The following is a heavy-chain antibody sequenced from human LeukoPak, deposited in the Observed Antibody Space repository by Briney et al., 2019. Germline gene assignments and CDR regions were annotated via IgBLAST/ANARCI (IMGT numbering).Heavy chain of an antibody. V-gene: IGHV1-3*01. CDR3: ARTLAAIHARYYYGMDV. D-gene: IGHD2-15*01. J-gene: IGHJ6*02. CDR1: GYTFTSYA. Sequence: ASVKVSCKASGYTFTSYAMHWVRQAPGQRLEWMGWINAGNGNTKYSQKFQGRVTITRDTSASTAYMELSSLRSEDTAVYYCARTLAAIHARYYYGMDVWGQGTTVTVSS. CDR2: INAGNGNT.